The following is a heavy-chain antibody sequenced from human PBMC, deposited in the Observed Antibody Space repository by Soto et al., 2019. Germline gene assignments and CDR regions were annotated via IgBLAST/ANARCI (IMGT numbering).Heavy chain of an antibody. V-gene: IGHV2-5*02. CDR1: GFSLSTHGVG. J-gene: IGHJ5*01. Sequence: QITLKESGPTLVKPTQTLTLTCTFSGFSLSTHGVGVGWVRQPAGKALEWLALIYGDDDKRYSASLNSRLTINKDISKTQVVLTMTNMDPVDTATSYCAHAMLYCTGGSCSTWFDSWGQGTLVTVSS. D-gene: IGHD2-15*01. CDR3: AHAMLYCTGGSCSTWFDS. CDR2: IYGDDDK.